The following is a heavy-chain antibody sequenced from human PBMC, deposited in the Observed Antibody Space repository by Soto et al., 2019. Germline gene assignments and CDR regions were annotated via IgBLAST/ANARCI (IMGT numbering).Heavy chain of an antibody. Sequence: GGSLRLSCAAAGFTFSSYAMSWVRQAPGKGLEWVSAISGSGGSTYYADSVKGRFTISRDNSKNTLYLQMNSLRAEDTAVYYCAKSPVNYDSSGYNWFDPWGQGTLVTVSS. CDR2: ISGSGGST. CDR3: AKSPVNYDSSGYNWFDP. CDR1: GFTFSSYA. V-gene: IGHV3-23*01. D-gene: IGHD3-22*01. J-gene: IGHJ5*02.